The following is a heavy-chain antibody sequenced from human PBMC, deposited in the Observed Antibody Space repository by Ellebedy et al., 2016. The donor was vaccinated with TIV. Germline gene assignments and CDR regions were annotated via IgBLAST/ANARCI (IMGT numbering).Heavy chain of an antibody. V-gene: IGHV3-43D*03. D-gene: IGHD1-1*01. CDR3: ATGIGYLGY. Sequence: GESLKISCATSGFTFTEVTMSWVRQAAGSGPEWISLVSRDGRSTYYADSVRGRFTISRDNRKNSADLQMTSLRVEDTALYYCATGIGYLGYWGQGTPVTVSS. CDR2: VSRDGRST. J-gene: IGHJ4*02. CDR1: GFTFTEVT.